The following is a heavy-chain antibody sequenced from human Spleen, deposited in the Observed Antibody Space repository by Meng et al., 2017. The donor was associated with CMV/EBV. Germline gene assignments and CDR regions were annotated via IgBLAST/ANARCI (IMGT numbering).Heavy chain of an antibody. V-gene: IGHV1-69*10. CDR2: IIPILGIA. CDR1: GGTFSSYA. D-gene: IGHD3-22*01. Sequence: SVKVSCKASGGTFSSYAISWVRQAPGQGLEWMGGIIPILGIANYAQEFQGRVTITADKSTSTAYMALSSLRSEDTAVYYCARDLPSDSSGYYDAFDIWGQGTMVTVSS. CDR3: ARDLPSDSSGYYDAFDI. J-gene: IGHJ3*02.